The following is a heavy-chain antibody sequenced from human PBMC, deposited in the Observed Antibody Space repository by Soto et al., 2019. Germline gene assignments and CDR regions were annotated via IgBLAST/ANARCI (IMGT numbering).Heavy chain of an antibody. CDR3: VKDGSSGWPYFGDMDV. Sequence: QVQLVESGGGVVQPGRSLRLSCAASGFTFSSYGMHWVRQAPGKGLEWVAVILYDGSRKYYADSVKGRFTISRDNPKNTLYLQMSSLRGEDTALYYCVKDGSSGWPYFGDMDVWGRGTTATVSS. CDR2: ILYDGSRK. V-gene: IGHV3-30*18. CDR1: GFTFSSYG. J-gene: IGHJ6*02. D-gene: IGHD6-19*01.